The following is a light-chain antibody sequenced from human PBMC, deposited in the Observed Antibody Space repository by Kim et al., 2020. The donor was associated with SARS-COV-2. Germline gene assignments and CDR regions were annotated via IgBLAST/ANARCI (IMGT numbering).Light chain of an antibody. CDR1: QSINTY. CDR2: AAS. V-gene: IGKV1-39*01. Sequence: DIQMTQSPSSLSASVGDRVTITCRASQSINTYLNWYQQRPGKAPTLLIYAASSLQPGVPPRFRGSGSGTDFTLTITSPQPEDFATYFCQQSLSTPYTFGQGTKLEI. CDR3: QQSLSTPYT. J-gene: IGKJ2*01.